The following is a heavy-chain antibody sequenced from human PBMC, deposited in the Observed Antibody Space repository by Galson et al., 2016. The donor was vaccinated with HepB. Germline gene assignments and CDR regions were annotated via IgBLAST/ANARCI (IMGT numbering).Heavy chain of an antibody. Sequence: SLRLSCAVSGVTINDNYVAWVRQPPGKRLEWVSVVYTDATTSYANSIKGRFTISRDLPKNTVYLQMINLRVDDTAVYYCASGPLSLDFWGQGTLVTVSS. V-gene: IGHV3-53*01. D-gene: IGHD2/OR15-2a*01. CDR1: GVTINDNY. J-gene: IGHJ4*02. CDR2: VYTDATT. CDR3: ASGPLSLDF.